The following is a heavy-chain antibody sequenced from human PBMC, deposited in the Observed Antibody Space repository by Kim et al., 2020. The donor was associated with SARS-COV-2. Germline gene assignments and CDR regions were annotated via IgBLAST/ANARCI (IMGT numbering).Heavy chain of an antibody. CDR1: GGSFSGYY. Sequence: SETLSLTCAVYGGSFSGYYWSWIRQTPGRGLEWIGEINHVGSPNYNPSLKSRVTISVDMSKNQLSLKLSSVTAADTAVYYCARVGSIYYYDNTGYHDYWGQGTLVTVSS. D-gene: IGHD3-22*01. J-gene: IGHJ4*02. CDR2: INHVGSP. CDR3: ARVGSIYYYDNTGYHDY. V-gene: IGHV4-34*01.